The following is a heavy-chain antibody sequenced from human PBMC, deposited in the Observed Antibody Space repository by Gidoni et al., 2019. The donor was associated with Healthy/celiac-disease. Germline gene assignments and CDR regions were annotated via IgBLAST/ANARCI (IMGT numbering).Heavy chain of an antibody. CDR2: IIPIFGTA. CDR3: ARASYYYGSGSYYIVNYYGMDV. J-gene: IGHJ6*02. D-gene: IGHD3-10*01. V-gene: IGHV1-69*01. CDR1: GGTFSSSA. Sequence: QVQLVQSGAAVKKPGSSVKVSCKASGGTFSSSAISLVREAPGQGLQWMGGIIPIFGTANYAQKFQGRVTITADESTSTAYMELSSLRSEDTAVYYCARASYYYGSGSYYIVNYYGMDVWGQGTTVTVSS.